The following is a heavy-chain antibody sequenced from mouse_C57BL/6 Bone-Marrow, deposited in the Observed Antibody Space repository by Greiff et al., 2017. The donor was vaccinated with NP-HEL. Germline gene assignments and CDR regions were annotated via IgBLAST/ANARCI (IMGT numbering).Heavy chain of an antibody. CDR1: GYTFTSYW. CDR3: ARAKTDYGNSWFAY. CDR2: IHPNSGST. V-gene: IGHV1-64*01. D-gene: IGHD2-1*01. Sequence: VQLQQPGAELVKPGASVKLSCKASGYTFTSYWMHWVKQRPGQGLEWIGMIHPNSGSTNYNEKFKSKATLTVDKSSSTAYMQLSSLTSEDSAVYYCARAKTDYGNSWFAYWGQGTLVTVSA. J-gene: IGHJ3*01.